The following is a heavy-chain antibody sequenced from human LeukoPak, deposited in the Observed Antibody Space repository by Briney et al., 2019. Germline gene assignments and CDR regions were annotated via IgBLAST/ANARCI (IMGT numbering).Heavy chain of an antibody. V-gene: IGHV4-34*01. CDR3: ARSSGWDFDY. D-gene: IGHD6-19*01. CDR1: GGSFSGYY. Sequence: SETLSLTCAVYGGSFSGYYWSWIRQPPGKGLEWIGEINHSGSTNYNPSLRSRVTISVDTSKNQFSLKLSSVTAADTAVYYCARSSGWDFDYWGQGTLVTVSS. CDR2: INHSGST. J-gene: IGHJ4*02.